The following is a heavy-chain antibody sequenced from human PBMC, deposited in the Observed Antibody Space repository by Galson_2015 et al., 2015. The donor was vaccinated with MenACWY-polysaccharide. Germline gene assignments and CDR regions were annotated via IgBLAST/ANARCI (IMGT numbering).Heavy chain of an antibody. J-gene: IGHJ5*02. CDR3: AKDSTDFWSVAGRFDH. CDR1: GFTFTSYA. V-gene: IGHV3-23*01. Sequence: SQRLSCAASGFTFTSYAMSWVRQAPGKGLEWVSAVRSSGTNTYYADSVKGRFTISRDNSKNTLYLQMNSLRAEDTAVYYCAKDSTDFWSVAGRFDHWGQGTLVTDSS. CDR2: VRSSGTNT. D-gene: IGHD3-3*01.